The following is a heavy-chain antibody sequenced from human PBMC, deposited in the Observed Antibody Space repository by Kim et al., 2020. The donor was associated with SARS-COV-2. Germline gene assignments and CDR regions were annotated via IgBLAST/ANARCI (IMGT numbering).Heavy chain of an antibody. CDR2: ISVSGGYT. Sequence: GGSLRLSCAASGFTLSSYAMSWVRQAPGKGLEWVSAISVSGGYTYYADSVKGRFTISRDNSKNTLYLQMNSLRAEDTAVYYCATTPRGVRGVIITFYAFDIWGQGTMVTVSS. CDR1: GFTLSSYA. D-gene: IGHD3-10*01. CDR3: ATTPRGVRGVIITFYAFDI. V-gene: IGHV3-23*01. J-gene: IGHJ3*02.